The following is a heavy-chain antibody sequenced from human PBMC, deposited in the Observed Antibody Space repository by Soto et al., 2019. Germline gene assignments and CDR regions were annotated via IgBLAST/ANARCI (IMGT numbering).Heavy chain of an antibody. CDR2: INAYNGNT. D-gene: IGHD3-16*01. CDR1: GYSFTRYG. J-gene: IGHJ6*02. CDR3: AMVDVYVTPSPQDV. Sequence: QVQLVQSGAEVKNPGASVKVSCKASGYSFTRYGIGWARQAPGQGLEWMGWINAYNGNTNYAQNLQSRLTQTTDTSTTTAYMELRSLRSNDTAIYYCAMVDVYVTPSPQDVWGQGTTVTVSS. V-gene: IGHV1-18*01.